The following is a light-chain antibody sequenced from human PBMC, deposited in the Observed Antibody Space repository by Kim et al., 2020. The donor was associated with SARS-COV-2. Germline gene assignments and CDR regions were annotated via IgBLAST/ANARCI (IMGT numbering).Light chain of an antibody. J-gene: IGLJ2*01. Sequence: GQRVNISTSGGPSTIGGNSVHWYRQLPGAAPKLLIYDNNRRPSGVPDRFSGSKSGSSAYLAISGGQSDDEADYLCAAWDDSLNGVVFGGGTQLTVL. CDR3: AAWDDSLNGVV. V-gene: IGLV1-44*01. CDR2: DNN. CDR1: PSTIGGNS.